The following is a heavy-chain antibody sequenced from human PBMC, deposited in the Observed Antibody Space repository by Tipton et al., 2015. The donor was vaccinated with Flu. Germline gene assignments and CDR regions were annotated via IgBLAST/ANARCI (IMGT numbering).Heavy chain of an antibody. CDR3: ATDYAKTDAFDI. V-gene: IGHV4-61*02. CDR2: VFTTGST. D-gene: IGHD4-17*01. Sequence: TLSLTCTVSRGSMSDANYYWSWVRQPAGKGLEWIGRVFTTGSTNYNPSLQSRVTISVDTSKNQFSLEMTSVTAADTAVYYCATDYAKTDAFDIWGHGTMVTVSS. J-gene: IGHJ3*02. CDR1: RGSMSDANYY.